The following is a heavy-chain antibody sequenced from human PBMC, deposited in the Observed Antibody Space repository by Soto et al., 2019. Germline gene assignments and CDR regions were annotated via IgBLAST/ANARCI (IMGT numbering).Heavy chain of an antibody. D-gene: IGHD5-12*01. CDR1: GFKFSTYG. J-gene: IGHJ6*02. CDR3: AEGLVAYEFGGQDYCFGMDV. Sequence: QVQLVESGGGVVQPGRSLRLSCGASGFKFSTYGMHWVRQAPGKGLGWVAVISYDGNNKDYADSVKGRFTISRDNSKNTSYLQMSSLRAEDTAVYYCAEGLVAYEFGGQDYCFGMDVWGQGTTVAVSS. CDR2: ISYDGNNK. V-gene: IGHV3-30*03.